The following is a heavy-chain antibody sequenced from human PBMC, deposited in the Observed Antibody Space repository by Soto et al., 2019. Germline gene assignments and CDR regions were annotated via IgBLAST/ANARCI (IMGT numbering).Heavy chain of an antibody. V-gene: IGHV3-66*01. CDR1: GFTVSNYH. CDR2: IYTAGSA. Sequence: GGSLRLSCAASGFTVSNYHMNWVRRAPGKGLEWVSVIYTAGSADFADSVKSRFSISRDDSKTTLYLQMSSLRADDTAVYYWARVQSSSYHYFNNGGQGSLVTDPS. D-gene: IGHD6-13*01. J-gene: IGHJ4*02. CDR3: ARVQSSSYHYFNN.